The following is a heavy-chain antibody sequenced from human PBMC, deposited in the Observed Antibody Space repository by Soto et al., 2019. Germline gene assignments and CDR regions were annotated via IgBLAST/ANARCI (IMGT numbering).Heavy chain of an antibody. CDR2: INHSGST. V-gene: IGHV4-34*01. CDR1: GGSFSGYY. Sequence: PSETLSLTCAVYGGSFSGYYWSWIRQPPGKGLEWIGEINHSGSTNYNPSLKSRVTISVDTSKNQFFLKLSSVTAADTAVYYCARRRFNYYFDYWGQGTLVTVSS. D-gene: IGHD1-1*01. J-gene: IGHJ4*02. CDR3: ARRRFNYYFDY.